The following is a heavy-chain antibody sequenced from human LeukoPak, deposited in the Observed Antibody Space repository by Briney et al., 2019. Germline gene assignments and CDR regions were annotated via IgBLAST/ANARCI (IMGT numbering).Heavy chain of an antibody. V-gene: IGHV3-33*01. Sequence: PGRSLRLSCVASGFIFSSYGMHWVRQAPGKGLEWVAVIWNDGSNKYYVDPVKGRFTISRDNAKNMLYLQMNTLRAEDTAVYYCARGRWYNSGWYFDYWGQGTLVTVSS. J-gene: IGHJ4*02. CDR2: IWNDGSNK. CDR3: ARGRWYNSGWYFDY. D-gene: IGHD6-19*01. CDR1: GFIFSSYG.